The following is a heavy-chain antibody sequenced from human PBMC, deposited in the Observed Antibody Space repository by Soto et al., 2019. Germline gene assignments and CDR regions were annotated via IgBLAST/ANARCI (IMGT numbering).Heavy chain of an antibody. CDR1: GYSISSSNW. Sequence: KLRKTLSLTCAVSGYSISSSNWWGWIRQPPGEGLEWIGYIDYSGSTYYNPSLKSRVTMSVDTSKNQFSLKLRSVTAVDTAVYYCARSKGSGSYEFDSWGQGTLVTVSS. CDR3: ARSKGSGSYEFDS. D-gene: IGHD3-10*01. V-gene: IGHV4-28*01. CDR2: IDYSGST. J-gene: IGHJ4*02.